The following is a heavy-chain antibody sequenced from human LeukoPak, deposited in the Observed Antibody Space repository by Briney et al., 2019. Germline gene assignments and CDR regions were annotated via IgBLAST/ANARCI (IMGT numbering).Heavy chain of an antibody. D-gene: IGHD3-10*01. CDR3: ARRGAALDY. Sequence: GGSLRLSCAASGLTFSNYWMGWVRQAPGKGLEWVANIKQDGSEKNYVDSVEGRFTVSRDNAKNSLYLQMNSLRAEDTAVYYCARRGAALDYWGQGTLVTVSS. J-gene: IGHJ4*02. CDR2: IKQDGSEK. CDR1: GLTFSNYW. V-gene: IGHV3-7*01.